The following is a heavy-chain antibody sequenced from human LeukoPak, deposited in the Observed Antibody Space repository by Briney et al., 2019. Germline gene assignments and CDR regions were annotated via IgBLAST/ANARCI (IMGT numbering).Heavy chain of an antibody. CDR3: AKCSYYYDSSGYYDFDY. D-gene: IGHD3-22*01. CDR2: ISGSGGST. CDR1: GSTFSSYA. V-gene: IGHV3-23*01. J-gene: IGHJ4*02. Sequence: GGSLRLSCAASGSTFSSYAMSWVRQAPGKGLEWVSAISGSGGSTYYADSVKGRFTISRDNSKNTLYLQMNSLRAEDTAVYYCAKCSYYYDSSGYYDFDYWGQGTLVTVSS.